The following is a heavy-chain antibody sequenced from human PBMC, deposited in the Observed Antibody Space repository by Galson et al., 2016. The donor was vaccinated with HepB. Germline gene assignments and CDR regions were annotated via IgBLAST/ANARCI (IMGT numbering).Heavy chain of an antibody. CDR2: ISATGSST. J-gene: IGHJ4*02. CDR1: GFTSSTYA. Sequence: SLRLSCAASGFTSSTYAMRWVRQAPGKGLEWVSAISATGSSTYYADSVKGRFTISKDNSKNTLYLQMNGLRTEDTAIYYCATNGPQLYFHWLNSFDYWGQGTLDTVSS. V-gene: IGHV3-23*01. CDR3: ATNGPQLYFHWLNSFDY. D-gene: IGHD3-9*01.